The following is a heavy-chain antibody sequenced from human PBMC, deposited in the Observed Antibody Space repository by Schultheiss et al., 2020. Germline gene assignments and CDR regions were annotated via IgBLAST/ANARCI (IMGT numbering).Heavy chain of an antibody. V-gene: IGHV3-21*01. J-gene: IGHJ6*02. CDR2: ISSSSSYI. CDR1: GFTFSTYT. Sequence: GGSLRLSCAASGFTFSTYTMNWVRQAPGRGLEWVSSISSSSSYIYYADSVKGRFTISRDNAKNSLYLQMNSLRAEDTAVYYCASRGWEPDYYYGMDVWGQGTTVTVSS. CDR3: ASRGWEPDYYYGMDV. D-gene: IGHD1-26*01.